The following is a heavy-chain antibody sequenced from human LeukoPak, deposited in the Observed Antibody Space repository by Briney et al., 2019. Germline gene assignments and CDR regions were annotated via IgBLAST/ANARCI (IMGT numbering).Heavy chain of an antibody. CDR3: AREREHGDFDY. D-gene: IGHD1-26*01. J-gene: IGHJ4*02. Sequence: ASVKVSCKASGYTFTGYYIHWVRQAPGQGLEWMGWINPHSGATHYAQKFQGWITMTRDTSISTAYMEVTRLQSDDTAVYFCAREREHGDFDYWGQGTLVTVSS. CDR2: INPHSGAT. CDR1: GYTFTGYY. V-gene: IGHV1-2*04.